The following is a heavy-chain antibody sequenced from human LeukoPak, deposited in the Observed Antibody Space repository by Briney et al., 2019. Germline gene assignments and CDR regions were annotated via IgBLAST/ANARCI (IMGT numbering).Heavy chain of an antibody. D-gene: IGHD3-9*01. V-gene: IGHV3-11*01. Sequence: GGSLRLSCAASGFTFSDYYMSWIRQAPGKGLEWVSYISSSGSTIYYADSVKGRFTISRDNAKNSLYLQMNSLRAEDTAVYYCARAGADYDILPRYFDLWGRGTLVTVSS. CDR2: ISSSGSTI. J-gene: IGHJ2*01. CDR3: ARAGADYDILPRYFDL. CDR1: GFTFSDYY.